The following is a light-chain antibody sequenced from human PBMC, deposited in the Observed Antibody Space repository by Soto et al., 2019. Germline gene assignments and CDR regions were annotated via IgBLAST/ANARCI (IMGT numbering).Light chain of an antibody. CDR2: RAS. CDR1: QSISGW. Sequence: IQMTQSPSTLSASVGDRVRITCRASQSISGWLAWYQQERGKAPKLLIYRASSLESGVPSRLSGSESGTEFTLTISSMTPDDFATYYCQQYNSYPTFGQGTKVDIK. J-gene: IGKJ1*01. V-gene: IGKV1-5*03. CDR3: QQYNSYPT.